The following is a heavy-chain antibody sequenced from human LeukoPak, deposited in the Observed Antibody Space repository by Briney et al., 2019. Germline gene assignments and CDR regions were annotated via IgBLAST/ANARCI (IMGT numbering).Heavy chain of an antibody. Sequence: ASVTVSFKASGYTFTGYYMHWVRQAPGQGLEWMGWINPNSGGTNYAQKFQGRVTITRGTSISTAYMELSRLRSDDTAVYYCARVKPYYDFWSGYPAVGNFDYWGQGTLVTVSS. J-gene: IGHJ4*02. CDR1: GYTFTGYY. V-gene: IGHV1-2*02. CDR3: ARVKPYYDFWSGYPAVGNFDY. D-gene: IGHD3-3*01. CDR2: INPNSGGT.